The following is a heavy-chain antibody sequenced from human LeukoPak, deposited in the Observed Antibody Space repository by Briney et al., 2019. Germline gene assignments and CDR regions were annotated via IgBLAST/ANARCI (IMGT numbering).Heavy chain of an antibody. J-gene: IGHJ6*03. CDR1: GGFISSYH. V-gene: IGHV4-59*01. D-gene: IGHD5-18*01. Sequence: SETLSLTCTVSGGFISSYHWRWIRQPPGKGLEWIGYIYYSGSSNFNPSLKSRVTISLDTSKNQFSLMLSSVTAADTAVYYCARGLRGYSYGYVPWELSYYMDVWGKGTTVTISS. CDR3: ARGLRGYSYGYVPWELSYYMDV. CDR2: IYYSGSS.